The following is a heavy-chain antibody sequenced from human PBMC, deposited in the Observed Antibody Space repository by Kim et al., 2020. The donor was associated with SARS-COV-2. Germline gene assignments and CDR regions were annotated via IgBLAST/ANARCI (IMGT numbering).Heavy chain of an antibody. CDR2: ISYDGSNK. D-gene: IGHD2-2*01. V-gene: IGHV3-30-3*01. Sequence: GGSLRLSCAASGFTFSSYAMHWVRQAPGKGLEWVAVISYDGSNKYYADSVKGRFTISRDNSKNTLYLQMNSLRAEDTAVHYCARDLGVVVPRNYMDVWG. J-gene: IGHJ6*03. CDR3: ARDLGVVVPRNYMDV. CDR1: GFTFSSYA.